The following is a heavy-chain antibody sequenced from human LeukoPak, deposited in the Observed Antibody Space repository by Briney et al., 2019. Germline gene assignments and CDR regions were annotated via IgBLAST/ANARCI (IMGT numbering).Heavy chain of an antibody. J-gene: IGHJ3*02. CDR2: IFYSGST. Sequence: PSETLSLTCTVSGDSITIYYWSWIRQPPGKALEWIGNIFYSGSTYYSPSLKSRVTISLDTSRNQFSLKLNSVTAADTAVYYCAKSNGYGLIDIWGQGTMVTVSS. V-gene: IGHV4-59*12. D-gene: IGHD3-22*01. CDR3: AKSNGYGLIDI. CDR1: GDSITIYY.